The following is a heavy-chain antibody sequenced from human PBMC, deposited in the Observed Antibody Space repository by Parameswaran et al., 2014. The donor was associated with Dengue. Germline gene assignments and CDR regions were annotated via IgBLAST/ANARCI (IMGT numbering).Heavy chain of an antibody. D-gene: IGHD3-22*01. Sequence: ASVKVSCKASGYTFTSYGISWVRQAPGQGLEWMGWSSTYNGNTNYAQKFQGRVTMTTDTSTSTAYMELRSLRSDDTAVYYCARRASSGGWLDPWGQGTLVTVSS. CDR2: SSTYNGNT. J-gene: IGHJ5*02. V-gene: IGHV1-18*01. CDR3: ARRASSGGWLDP. CDR1: GYTFTSYG.